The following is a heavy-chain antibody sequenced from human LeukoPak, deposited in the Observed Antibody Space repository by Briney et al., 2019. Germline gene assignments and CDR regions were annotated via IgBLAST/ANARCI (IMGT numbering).Heavy chain of an antibody. V-gene: IGHV1-69*04. J-gene: IGHJ4*02. D-gene: IGHD6-19*01. Sequence: SVKVSCKASGGTFSSYAISWVRQVPGQGLEWMGRIIPILGIANYAQKFQGRVTITADKSTSTAYMELSSLRSEDTAVYYCASRLAVAGTIPDYWGQGTLVTVSS. CDR3: ASRLAVAGTIPDY. CDR1: GGTFSSYA. CDR2: IIPILGIA.